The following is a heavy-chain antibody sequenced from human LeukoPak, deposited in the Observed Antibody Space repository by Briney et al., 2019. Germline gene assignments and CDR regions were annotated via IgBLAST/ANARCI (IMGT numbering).Heavy chain of an antibody. V-gene: IGHV3-7*01. D-gene: IGHD5-12*01. Sequence: GGSLRLSCAASGFTFSNSWMAWVRQAPGKGLEWVANINQEVRTKHYADSRKGRLTISTHTPNNSPYRQINRLRTHHTFVHYRAKAFGGYDYFDYWGQGNLVTVSS. CDR1: GFTFSNSW. J-gene: IGHJ4*02. CDR3: AKAFGGYDYFDY. CDR2: INQEVRTK.